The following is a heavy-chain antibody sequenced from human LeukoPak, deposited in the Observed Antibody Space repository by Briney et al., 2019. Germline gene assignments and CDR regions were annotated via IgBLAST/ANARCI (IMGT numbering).Heavy chain of an antibody. Sequence: SETLSLTCTVSGGSISSSSYYWGWIRQPPGKGLEWIGSIYYSGSTYYNPSLKSRVTMSVDTSKNQFSLRLSSVTAADTAVYYCARGRDVGRSRGFIPYGMDVWGQGTTVIVSS. J-gene: IGHJ6*02. V-gene: IGHV4-39*07. CDR2: IYYSGST. CDR1: GGSISSSSYY. D-gene: IGHD3-10*01. CDR3: ARGRDVGRSRGFIPYGMDV.